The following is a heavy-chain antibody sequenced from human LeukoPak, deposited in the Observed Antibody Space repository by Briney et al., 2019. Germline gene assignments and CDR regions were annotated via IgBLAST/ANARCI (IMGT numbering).Heavy chain of an antibody. CDR2: ISTYNGNT. CDR3: ARDHSGNWFDP. J-gene: IGHJ5*02. Sequence: ASVKVSCKASGYTFTSYDISGVRQAPGQGLEWMGWISTYNGNTNYAQKLQGRVTMTTDTITTTAYMELRSLRSDDTAVYYCARDHSGNWFDPWGQGTLVTVSS. V-gene: IGHV1-18*01. D-gene: IGHD1-26*01. CDR1: GYTFTSYD.